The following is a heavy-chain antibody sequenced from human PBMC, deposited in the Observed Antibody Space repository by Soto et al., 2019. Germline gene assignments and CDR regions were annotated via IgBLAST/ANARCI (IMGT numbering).Heavy chain of an antibody. CDR2: IKQDESEK. CDR1: GFTFSTYW. J-gene: IGHJ4*02. V-gene: IGHV3-7*03. CDR3: ARASLAATFDY. Sequence: GGSLRLSCAASGFTFSTYWMSWVRQAPGKGLEWVANIKQDESEKYYVDSVKCRFTVSRDNAKNSLHLQMNSLRAEDTAVYYCARASLAATFDYWGQGTLVTVSS. D-gene: IGHD2-15*01.